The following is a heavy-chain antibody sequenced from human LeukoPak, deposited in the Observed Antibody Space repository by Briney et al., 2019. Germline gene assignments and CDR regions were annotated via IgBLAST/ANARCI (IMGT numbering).Heavy chain of an antibody. CDR1: GFTFSSYA. V-gene: IGHV3-23*01. CDR3: AKARYYYSSGSYLDY. D-gene: IGHD3-10*01. Sequence: PGGSLRLSCAASGFTFSSYAMSWVRQAPGKGLEWVSTISGSGGSTYYADSVKGRFTISRDNSKNTLYLQMNSLRAEDTAVYYCAKARYYYSSGSYLDYWGQGTLVTVSS. CDR2: ISGSGGST. J-gene: IGHJ4*02.